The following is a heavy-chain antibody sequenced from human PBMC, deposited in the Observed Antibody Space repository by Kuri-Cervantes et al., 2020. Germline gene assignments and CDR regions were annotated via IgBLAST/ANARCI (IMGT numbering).Heavy chain of an antibody. CDR3: AKGVPYSSSWFDY. CDR1: GFTFSSYA. Sequence: GESLKISCAASGFTFSSYAMHWVRQAPGKGLEWVAVISYDGSNKYYADSVKGRFTISRDNAKNSLYLQMNSLRTEDTALYYCAKGVPYSSSWFDYWGQGTLVTVSS. D-gene: IGHD6-13*01. J-gene: IGHJ4*02. CDR2: ISYDGSNK. V-gene: IGHV3-30*04.